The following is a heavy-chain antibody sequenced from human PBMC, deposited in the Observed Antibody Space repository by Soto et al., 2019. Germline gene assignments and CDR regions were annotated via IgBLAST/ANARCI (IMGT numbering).Heavy chain of an antibody. CDR1: GYTFTSYG. Sequence: QVQLVQSGAEVKKPGASVKVSCKASGYTFTSYGISWVRQAPGQGLEWMGWISAYNGNTNYAQKLQGRVTMTTDTSTSTAYMELRSVRSDDTAVYYCAGDGKYIVDIVATRQFDYWGQGTLVTVSS. J-gene: IGHJ4*02. V-gene: IGHV1-18*01. CDR2: ISAYNGNT. D-gene: IGHD5-12*01. CDR3: AGDGKYIVDIVATRQFDY.